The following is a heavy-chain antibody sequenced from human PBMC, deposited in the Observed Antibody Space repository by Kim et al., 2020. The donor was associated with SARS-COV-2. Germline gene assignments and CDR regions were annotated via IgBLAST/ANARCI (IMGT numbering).Heavy chain of an antibody. D-gene: IGHD3-10*01. Sequence: LKSRGTISVDTSKNQFSLRLSSVTAADTAVYYCARRSPRIYYGSGRPFDPWGQGTLVTVSS. CDR3: ARRSPRIYYGSGRPFDP. J-gene: IGHJ5*02. V-gene: IGHV4-34*01.